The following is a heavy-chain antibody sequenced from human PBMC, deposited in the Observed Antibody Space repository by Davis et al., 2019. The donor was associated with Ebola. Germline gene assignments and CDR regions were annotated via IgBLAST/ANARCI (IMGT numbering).Heavy chain of an antibody. CDR2: VSYSSGYI. CDR1: GFTFSTYW. Sequence: GGSLRLSCPASGFTFSTYWIHCVRQAPGKGLEWVASVSYSSGYIYYADSVKGRFTIPRDNAKNSLYLQMNSLRPEDAAVYYCATLSGYVPNDYWGQGTLVTVSS. CDR3: ATLSGYVPNDY. V-gene: IGHV3-21*01. D-gene: IGHD3-3*01. J-gene: IGHJ4*02.